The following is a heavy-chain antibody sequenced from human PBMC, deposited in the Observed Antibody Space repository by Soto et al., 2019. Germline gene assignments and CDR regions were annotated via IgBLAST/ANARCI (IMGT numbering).Heavy chain of an antibody. CDR3: AKDRGAIRYYYYGMDV. V-gene: IGHV3-30*18. D-gene: IGHD1-26*01. CDR1: GFTFSSYG. J-gene: IGHJ6*02. CDR2: ISYDGSNK. Sequence: GGSLRLSCAASGFTFSSYGMHWVRQAPGKGLEWVAVISYDGSNKYYADSVKGRFTISRDNSKNTLYLQMNSLRAEDTAVYYCAKDRGAIRYYYYGMDVWGQGTTVTVSS.